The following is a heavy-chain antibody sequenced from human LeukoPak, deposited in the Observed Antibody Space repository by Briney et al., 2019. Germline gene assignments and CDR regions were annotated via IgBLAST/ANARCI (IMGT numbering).Heavy chain of an antibody. J-gene: IGHJ4*02. V-gene: IGHV4-30-4*01. CDR3: ARERGGVWFGELYPFDY. CDR1: GGSISSGDYY. D-gene: IGHD3-10*01. CDR2: IYYSGST. Sequence: SETLSLTCTVSGGSISSGDYYWSWIRQPPGKGLEWIGYIYYSGSTYYHPSLKRRVTISVDTSKNQFSLKLSSVIAVDTAVYYCARERGGVWFGELYPFDYWGQGTLVTVSS.